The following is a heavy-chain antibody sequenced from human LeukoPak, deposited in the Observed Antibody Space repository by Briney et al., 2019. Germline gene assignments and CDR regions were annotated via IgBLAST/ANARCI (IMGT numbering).Heavy chain of an antibody. D-gene: IGHD4-23*01. Sequence: PSETLSLTCTVSGGSISSSSYYWGWIRQPPGKGLEWIGSIYYSGSTYYNPSLKSRVTISVDTSKNQFSLKLSSVTAADTAVYYCARLEVTHYYYMDVWGKGTTVTVSS. V-gene: IGHV4-39*01. CDR2: IYYSGST. J-gene: IGHJ6*03. CDR1: GGSISSSSYY. CDR3: ARLEVTHYYYMDV.